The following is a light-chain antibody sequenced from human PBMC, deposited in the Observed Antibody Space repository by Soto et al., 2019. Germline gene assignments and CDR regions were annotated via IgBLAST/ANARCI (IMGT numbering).Light chain of an antibody. CDR1: QSVANNS. Sequence: EIVLTQSPGTLSLSPGERATLSCRASQSVANNSLAWYQQKPGQAPRFLMYDASSRATGIPDRFSGSGSGTAFTLTSSILEPEEVAVDYCEQYGSTPLTFGGVTKVEIK. CDR3: EQYGSTPLT. CDR2: DAS. J-gene: IGKJ4*01. V-gene: IGKV3-20*01.